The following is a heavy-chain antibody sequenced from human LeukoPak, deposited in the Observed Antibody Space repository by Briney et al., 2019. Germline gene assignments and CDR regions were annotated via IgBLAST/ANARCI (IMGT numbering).Heavy chain of an antibody. J-gene: IGHJ6*02. CDR3: ARFVDTAVVRVGPENYYYYGMDV. V-gene: IGHV3-30*19. D-gene: IGHD5-18*01. Sequence: GGSLRLSCAASGFTFSSYGMHWVRQAPGKGLEWVAVISYDGSNKYYADSVKGRFTISRDNSKNTLYLQMNSLRAEDTAVYYCARFVDTAVVRVGPENYYYYGMDVWGQGTTVTVSS. CDR1: GFTFSSYG. CDR2: ISYDGSNK.